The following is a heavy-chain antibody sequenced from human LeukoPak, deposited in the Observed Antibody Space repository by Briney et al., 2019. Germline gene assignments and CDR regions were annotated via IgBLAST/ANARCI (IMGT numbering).Heavy chain of an antibody. J-gene: IGHJ4*02. D-gene: IGHD3-10*01. CDR3: AKGLRWFGNFYFNFFDH. CDR2: IKQDGSEK. Sequence: GGSLRLSCAASGFTFSSYWMSWVRQAPGKGLEWVANIKQDGSEKYYVDSVKGRFTISRDNAKSSLYLQMNSLRAEDTAVYYCAKGLRWFGNFYFNFFDHWGQGILVTVSS. V-gene: IGHV3-7*01. CDR1: GFTFSSYW.